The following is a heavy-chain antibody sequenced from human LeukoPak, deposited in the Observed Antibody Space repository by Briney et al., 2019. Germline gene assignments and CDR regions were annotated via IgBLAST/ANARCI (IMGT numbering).Heavy chain of an antibody. J-gene: IGHJ4*02. D-gene: IGHD1-26*01. Sequence: SETLSLTCTVSGGSISTSYWSWIRQPAGKGLEWIGRFYSGSTNYNPSLKSRVTMSVDTSKNQFSLKLSSVTAADTAVYYCARDSRIMGAPGAFDYWGQGTLVTVSS. CDR2: FYSGST. V-gene: IGHV4-4*07. CDR1: GGSISTSY. CDR3: ARDSRIMGAPGAFDY.